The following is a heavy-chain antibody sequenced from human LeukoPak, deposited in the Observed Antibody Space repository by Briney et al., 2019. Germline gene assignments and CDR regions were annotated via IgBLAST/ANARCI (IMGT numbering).Heavy chain of an antibody. Sequence: GASVKVSCKASGYTFSRYDLHWSRLAPGQGLEWMGIINPSGGTTSYAQKFQGRVTLTRDTSTSTVYMEMRSLRYEDTAVYDCARDLLRAAGANSYGTDVWIQGTTVTVSS. CDR3: ARDLLRAAGANSYGTDV. V-gene: IGHV1-46*01. J-gene: IGHJ6*02. D-gene: IGHD1-14*01. CDR2: INPSGGTT. CDR1: GYTFSRYD.